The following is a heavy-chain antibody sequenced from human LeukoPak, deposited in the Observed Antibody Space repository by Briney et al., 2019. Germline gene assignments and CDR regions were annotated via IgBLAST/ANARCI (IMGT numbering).Heavy chain of an antibody. CDR2: IYYSGST. Sequence: SETLSLTCTVSGGSISSSSYYWGWIRQPPGKGLEWIGSIYYSGSTYYNPSLKSRVTISVDTSKNQLSLKLSSVTAAATAVYYCARGGYCSSTSCYAGDAFDIWGQGKMVTVSS. CDR3: ARGGYCSSTSCYAGDAFDI. D-gene: IGHD2-2*01. V-gene: IGHV4-39*01. J-gene: IGHJ3*02. CDR1: GGSISSSSYY.